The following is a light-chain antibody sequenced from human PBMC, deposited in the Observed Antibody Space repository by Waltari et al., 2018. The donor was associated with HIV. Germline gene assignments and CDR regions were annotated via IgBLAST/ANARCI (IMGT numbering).Light chain of an antibody. V-gene: IGLV7-46*01. J-gene: IGLJ3*02. Sequence: QAVVTQEPSLTVSPGGTVTLTCGSNTGAVTSGHYPYWFQQKPGQAPRTLIYDTSNTHSWTPARFSGSLLGGKASLTLSGAQPEDEAEYYCLLSYSDTRGGVFGGGTKLTVL. CDR2: DTS. CDR3: LLSYSDTRGGV. CDR1: TGAVTSGHY.